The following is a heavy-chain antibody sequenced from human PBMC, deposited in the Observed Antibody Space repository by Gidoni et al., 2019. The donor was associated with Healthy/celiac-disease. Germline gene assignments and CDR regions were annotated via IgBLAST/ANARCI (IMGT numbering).Heavy chain of an antibody. Sequence: QVQLVQSGAAVKKPVASVKVSCKASGYPFTSYGIRWVRQAPGQGLEWMGWISAYNGNTNYEQKLQGRVTMTTDTSTSKAYMELRRLRSDDTDVYYCARTYYYDSSGYYHYFDYWGQGTLVTVSS. CDR3: ARTYYYDSSGYYHYFDY. J-gene: IGHJ4*02. V-gene: IGHV1-18*01. CDR2: ISAYNGNT. D-gene: IGHD3-22*01. CDR1: GYPFTSYG.